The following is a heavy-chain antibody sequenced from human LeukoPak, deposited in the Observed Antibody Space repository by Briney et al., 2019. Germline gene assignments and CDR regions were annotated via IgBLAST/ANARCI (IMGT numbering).Heavy chain of an antibody. CDR2: INPTSGDT. Sequence: ASVTVSCKASGYTFTGYYMHWVRQAPGQGLEWMGWINPTSGDTNYVQKFQGRVIMTRDTSISTAYMELSRVRSDDTAVYYCARGDGDGPARRAFDIWGQGTMVRVSS. J-gene: IGHJ3*02. CDR1: GYTFTGYY. CDR3: ARGDGDGPARRAFDI. V-gene: IGHV1-2*02. D-gene: IGHD7-27*01.